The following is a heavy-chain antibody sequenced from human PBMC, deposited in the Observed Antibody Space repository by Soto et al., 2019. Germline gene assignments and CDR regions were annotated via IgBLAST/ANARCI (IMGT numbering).Heavy chain of an antibody. CDR2: INQVDQSGTT. J-gene: IGHJ3*02. D-gene: IGHD3-16*01. Sequence: TSETLSLTCAVYGGSFSGYYWTWIRQTPGKGLEWIGEINQVDQSGTTIYNPSLKSRVTISADTSKSQFSLNLSSVTAADTAVYYCASGLGLFDIWGQGTMVTVSS. CDR3: ASGLGLFDI. V-gene: IGHV4-34*01. CDR1: GGSFSGYY.